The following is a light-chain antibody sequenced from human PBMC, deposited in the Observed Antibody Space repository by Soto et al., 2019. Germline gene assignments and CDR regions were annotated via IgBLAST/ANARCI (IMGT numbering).Light chain of an antibody. CDR2: DAS. Sequence: DIQMTQSPDTLSASVGDRVTVTCRASQSISSWLAWYQQKPGKVPKLLIDDASSLESGVPSRFSGSGSGTEFTLTISSLQPDDFATYYCQQYNTYPWTFGQGTKVGVK. V-gene: IGKV1-5*01. J-gene: IGKJ1*01. CDR1: QSISSW. CDR3: QQYNTYPWT.